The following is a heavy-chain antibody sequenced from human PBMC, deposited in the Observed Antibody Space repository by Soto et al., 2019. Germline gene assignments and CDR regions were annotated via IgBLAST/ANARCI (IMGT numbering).Heavy chain of an antibody. CDR1: GYSFSNYA. CDR3: ARGHLAVVPVASLYYYMDV. J-gene: IGHJ6*03. V-gene: IGHV1-3*01. D-gene: IGHD2-2*01. Sequence: QVQLVQSGAEVEKPGASVKVSCKASGYSFSNYAVHWVRQAPGQRLEWMGWANAGNGNTRYSQNFQGRVTITRDTSAGTAYLELSSLRPAATAVYYCARGHLAVVPVASLYYYMDVWGKGTTVTVSS. CDR2: ANAGNGNT.